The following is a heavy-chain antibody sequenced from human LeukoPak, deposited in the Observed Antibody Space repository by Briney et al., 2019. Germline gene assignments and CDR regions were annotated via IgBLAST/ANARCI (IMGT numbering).Heavy chain of an antibody. CDR1: GFTFDDYA. CDR2: ISWNSGSI. Sequence: GGSLRLSCAVSGFTFDDYAMHWVRHAPGKGLEWVSGISWNSGSIVYADSVKGRFTISRGNAKNSLYLQMNSLRAEDTALYYCAKDAVGATDYYYYYMDVWGKGTTVTVSS. J-gene: IGHJ6*03. V-gene: IGHV3-9*01. CDR3: AKDAVGATDYYYYYMDV. D-gene: IGHD1-26*01.